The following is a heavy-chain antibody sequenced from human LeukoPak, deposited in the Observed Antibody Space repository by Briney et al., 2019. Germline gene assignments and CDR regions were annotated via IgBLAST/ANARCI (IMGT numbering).Heavy chain of an antibody. CDR3: AKSLPAATSNWFDP. Sequence: GGSLRLSCAVSGYTVSDNYISWVRQAPGKGLEWVSIFYAGGTTYYADSVKGRFTISRDNSKNTLYLQMNSLRAEDTAVYYCAKSLPAATSNWFDPWGQGTLVTVSS. CDR1: GYTVSDNY. V-gene: IGHV3-66*02. J-gene: IGHJ5*02. CDR2: FYAGGTT. D-gene: IGHD2-2*01.